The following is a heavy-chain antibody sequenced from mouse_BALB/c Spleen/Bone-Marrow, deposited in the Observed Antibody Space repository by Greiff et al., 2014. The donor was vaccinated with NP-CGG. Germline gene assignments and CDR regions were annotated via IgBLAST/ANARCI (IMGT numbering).Heavy chain of an antibody. Sequence: QVHVKQSGAELARPGASVKLSCKASGYTFTGYWMQWVKQRPGQGLEWIGIIYPGDGDTRYTQKFKGKATLTADKSSSTAYVQLRNLASEDSAVYYCARVFYDSTSVYWGQGTTLTVSS. CDR3: ARVFYDSTSVY. D-gene: IGHD1-1*01. CDR2: IYPGDGDT. V-gene: IGHV1-87*01. CDR1: GYTFTGYW. J-gene: IGHJ2*01.